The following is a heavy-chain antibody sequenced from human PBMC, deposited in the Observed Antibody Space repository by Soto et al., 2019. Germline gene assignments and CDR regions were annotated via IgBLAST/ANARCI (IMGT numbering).Heavy chain of an antibody. CDR1: GGTFSSYA. CDR2: IIPIFGTA. V-gene: IGHV1-69*12. D-gene: IGHD4-17*01. J-gene: IGHJ6*02. Sequence: QVQLVQSGAEVKKPGSSVKVSCKASGGTFSSYAISWVRQAPGQGLEWMGGIIPIFGTANYAQKFQGRVTITADESRSTAYMELSSLRSEDTAVYYCARGYGDRDYYYYYGMDVWGQGTTVTVSS. CDR3: ARGYGDRDYYYYYGMDV.